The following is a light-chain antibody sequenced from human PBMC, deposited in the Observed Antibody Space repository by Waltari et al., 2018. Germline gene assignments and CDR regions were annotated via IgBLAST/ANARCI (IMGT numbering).Light chain of an antibody. J-gene: IGLJ2*01. V-gene: IGLV3-1*01. CDR2: LDG. CDR3: QAWDSSTVV. Sequence: PGRSPVRVIVLDGQRHSGIPSRFAGSNSVNTATLTIRGTQAMDESDYYCQAWDSSTVVFGGGTKLTVL.